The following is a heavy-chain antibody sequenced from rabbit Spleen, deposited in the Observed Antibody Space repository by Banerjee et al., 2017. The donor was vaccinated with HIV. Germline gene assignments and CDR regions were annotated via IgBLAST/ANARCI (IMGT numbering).Heavy chain of an antibody. J-gene: IGHJ4*01. Sequence: QSLEESGGDLVKPGASLTLTCTASGFSFSRYYMCWVRQAPGKGLEWIACTYGGNSGSTYYASWAKGRFTISKTSSTTVTLQMTSLTVADTATYFCARFYAGYGDFGYAAMWGPGTLVTVS. V-gene: IGHV1S40*01. D-gene: IGHD7-1*01. CDR1: GFSFSRYY. CDR2: TYGGNSGST. CDR3: ARFYAGYGDFGYAAM.